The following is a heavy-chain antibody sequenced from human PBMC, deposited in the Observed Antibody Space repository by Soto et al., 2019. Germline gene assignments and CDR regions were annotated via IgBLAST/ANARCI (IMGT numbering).Heavy chain of an antibody. Sequence: GESLKISCKGSGYSFTSYWIGWVRQMPGKGLEWMGIIYPGDSDTRYSPSFQGQVTISADKSISTAYLQWSSLKASDTAMYYCARRAYFYDSSVYPIDYWGQGTLLTVSS. D-gene: IGHD3-22*01. CDR2: IYPGDSDT. V-gene: IGHV5-51*01. CDR3: ARRAYFYDSSVYPIDY. J-gene: IGHJ4*02. CDR1: GYSFTSYW.